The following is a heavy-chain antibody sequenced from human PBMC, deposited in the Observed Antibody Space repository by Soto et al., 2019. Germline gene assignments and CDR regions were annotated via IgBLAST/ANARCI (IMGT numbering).Heavy chain of an antibody. V-gene: IGHV3-48*02. Sequence: EVQLVESGGGLVQPGGSLRLSCAASGFTLSSYNMNWVRQAPGKWLEWVSYISGSSETIYYADSVKGRFTISRDNAKNSLYLQMDSLRDEDTAVYYCARDHGGSTWFVGIYYYFGVDVWGQGNTVTVSS. J-gene: IGHJ6*02. CDR1: GFTLSSYN. CDR2: ISGSSETI. D-gene: IGHD6-13*01. CDR3: ARDHGGSTWFVGIYYYFGVDV.